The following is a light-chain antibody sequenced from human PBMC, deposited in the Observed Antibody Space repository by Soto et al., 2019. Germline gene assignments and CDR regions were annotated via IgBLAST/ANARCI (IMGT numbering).Light chain of an antibody. CDR2: GAS. Sequence: EIVLTQSPGTLSLSPGERATLSCRASQSVGSSYLAWYQQKPGQAPRLLIYGASSRATVIPDRFSGSGSGTDFTLTISRLEPEDFAVYYCQQYAGSPWTFGQGTKVDIQ. J-gene: IGKJ1*01. CDR1: QSVGSSY. CDR3: QQYAGSPWT. V-gene: IGKV3-20*01.